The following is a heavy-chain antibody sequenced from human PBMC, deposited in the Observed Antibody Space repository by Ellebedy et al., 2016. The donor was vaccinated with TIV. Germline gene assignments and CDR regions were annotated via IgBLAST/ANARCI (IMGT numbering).Heavy chain of an antibody. Sequence: GSLRLXXGVYGGSFSVFYWTGISQAPGKVLEWIGEINHRGSTNYNPSLKSRVTISVATSKNQFSLKLDSVTAADSAVYYCARGTGWLFDSWGQGTLVTVSS. D-gene: IGHD5-12*01. J-gene: IGHJ5*01. CDR2: INHRGST. CDR1: GGSFSVFY. V-gene: IGHV4-34*01. CDR3: ARGTGWLFDS.